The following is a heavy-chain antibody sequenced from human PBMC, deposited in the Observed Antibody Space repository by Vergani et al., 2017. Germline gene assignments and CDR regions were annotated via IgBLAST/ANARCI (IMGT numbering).Heavy chain of an antibody. J-gene: IGHJ3*02. Sequence: QVQLVESGGGVVQPGRSLRLSCVASGFNFSVFGMHWFRQTPGKGLEWVSVISSDGSNKYYGDSVKGRFTISRDNSKNTVYLQMSSLRAEDTAVYYCAKNGAITGTTRIAFDIWGQGTMVTVSS. CDR3: AKNGAITGTTRIAFDI. V-gene: IGHV3-30*18. D-gene: IGHD1-7*01. CDR2: ISSDGSNK. CDR1: GFNFSVFG.